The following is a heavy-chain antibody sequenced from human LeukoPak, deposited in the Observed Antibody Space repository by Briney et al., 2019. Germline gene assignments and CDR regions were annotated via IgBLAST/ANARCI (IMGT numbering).Heavy chain of an antibody. D-gene: IGHD5-18*01. V-gene: IGHV4-38-2*01. J-gene: IGHJ4*02. Sequence: SETLSLTCAVSGYSISSGYYWGWIRQPPGKGLEWIGSIYHSGSTYYNPSLKSRVTISVDTSKNQFSLKLSSVTAADTAVYYCASLRAGYSYGNLLGYWGQGTLATVSS. CDR2: IYHSGST. CDR1: GYSISSGYY. CDR3: ASLRAGYSYGNLLGY.